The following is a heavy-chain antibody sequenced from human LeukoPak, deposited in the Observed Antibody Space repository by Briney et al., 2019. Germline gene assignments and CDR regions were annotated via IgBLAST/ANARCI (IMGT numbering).Heavy chain of an antibody. D-gene: IGHD3-3*01. CDR3: ARGFLEWLFPYYYYGMDV. Sequence: PSETLSLTCAVSGGSISSGGYSWTWVRQPPGKGLEWIGYIYYSGSTYYNPSLKSRVTISVDTSKNQFSLKLSSVTAADTAVYYCARGFLEWLFPYYYYGMDVWGQGTTVTVSS. J-gene: IGHJ6*02. CDR2: IYYSGST. CDR1: GGSISSGGYS. V-gene: IGHV4-31*11.